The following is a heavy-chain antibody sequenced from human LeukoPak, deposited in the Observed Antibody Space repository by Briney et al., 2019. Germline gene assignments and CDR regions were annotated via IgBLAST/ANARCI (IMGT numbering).Heavy chain of an antibody. CDR3: ARALLAYSSSPVIAAADYGMDV. D-gene: IGHD6-6*01. CDR1: GGSFSGYY. Sequence: SETLSLTCAVYGGSFSGYYWSWLRQPPGKGLEWIGEINHSGSTNYNPSLKSRVTISVDTSKNQFSLKLSSVTAADTAVYYCARALLAYSSSPVIAAADYGMDVWGQGTTVTVSS. V-gene: IGHV4-34*01. CDR2: INHSGST. J-gene: IGHJ6*02.